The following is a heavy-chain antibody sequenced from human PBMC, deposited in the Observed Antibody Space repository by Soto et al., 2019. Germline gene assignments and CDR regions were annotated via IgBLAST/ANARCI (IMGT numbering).Heavy chain of an antibody. J-gene: IGHJ6*02. Sequence: ASVKVSCKASGYTFTSYGISWVRQAPGQGLEWMGWISAYNGNTNYAQKLQGRVTMTTDTSTSTAYMELRSLRSDDTAVYYCARDTPHVLRFLEWVTPSDYGMDVWG. V-gene: IGHV1-18*04. CDR2: ISAYNGNT. D-gene: IGHD3-3*01. CDR1: GYTFTSYG. CDR3: ARDTPHVLRFLEWVTPSDYGMDV.